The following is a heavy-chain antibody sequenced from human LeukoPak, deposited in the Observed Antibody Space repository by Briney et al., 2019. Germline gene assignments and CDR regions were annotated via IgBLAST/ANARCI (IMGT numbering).Heavy chain of an antibody. CDR2: IYYSGST. D-gene: IGHD4-17*01. Sequence: SQTLSLTCTVSGCSISSGGYYWSWIRQHPGKGLEWIGYIYYSGSTYYNPSLKSRVTISVDTSKNQFSLKLTSVTVADTAVYYCARDGPPHGALGWYFDLWGRGTLVTVSS. V-gene: IGHV4-31*03. CDR1: GCSISSGGYY. CDR3: ARDGPPHGALGWYFDL. J-gene: IGHJ2*01.